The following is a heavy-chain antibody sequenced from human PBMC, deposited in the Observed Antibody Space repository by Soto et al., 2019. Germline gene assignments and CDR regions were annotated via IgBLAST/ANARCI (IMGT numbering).Heavy chain of an antibody. CDR2: IIPILGIA. D-gene: IGHD3-3*01. J-gene: IGHJ4*02. V-gene: IGHV1-69*02. CDR3: ARAPYYDFWSGYYRAPFDY. Sequence: GASVKVSCKASGGTFSICTISWVRQAPGQGLEWMGRIIPILGIANFAQKFQGRVTITADKSTSTAYMELSSLRSEDTAVYYCARAPYYDFWSGYYRAPFDYWGQGTLVTVSS. CDR1: GGTFSICT.